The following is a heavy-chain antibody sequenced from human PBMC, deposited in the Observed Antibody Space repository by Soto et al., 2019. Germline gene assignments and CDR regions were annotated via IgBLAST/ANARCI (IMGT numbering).Heavy chain of an antibody. V-gene: IGHV1-46*01. D-gene: IGHD6-19*01. CDR2: INPSGGST. J-gene: IGHJ4*02. CDR1: GYTFTSYY. CDR3: ARDGRGSYSSGWYYFDY. Sequence: ASVKVSCKASGYTFTSYYMHWVRQAPGQGLEWMGIINPSGGSTSYAQKFQGRVTMTRDTSTSTVYMELSSLRSEDTAVYYCARDGRGSYSSGWYYFDYWGQGTLVTVPQ.